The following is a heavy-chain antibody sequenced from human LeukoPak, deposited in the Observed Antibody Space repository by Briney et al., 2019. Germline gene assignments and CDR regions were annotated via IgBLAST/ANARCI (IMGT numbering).Heavy chain of an antibody. CDR1: GYTFTSSW. Sequence: GESLKISCKGSGYTFTSSWIGWGRQRPGKGLEWMGSIYPGDSDTRYSPSFQGHVTISADKSISTAYLQWSSLKASDTAMYYCARFSVGWFDPWGQGTLVTVSS. CDR3: ARFSVGWFDP. J-gene: IGHJ5*02. D-gene: IGHD3-3*01. CDR2: IYPGDSDT. V-gene: IGHV5-51*01.